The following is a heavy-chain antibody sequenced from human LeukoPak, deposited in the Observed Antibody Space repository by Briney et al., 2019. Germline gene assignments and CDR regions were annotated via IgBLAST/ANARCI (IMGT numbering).Heavy chain of an antibody. CDR3: ARDYTGGWNDY. CDR1: GFTFREHW. D-gene: IGHD7-27*01. CDR2: IKEDGSEK. Sequence: PGGSLGLSCAATGFTFREHWMSWVRQAIGKGLECVAKIKEDGSEKHYVDSVKGRFTISRDNAKNSLYLQMNSLRADDTAVYYCARDYTGGWNDYWGQGTLVTVSS. J-gene: IGHJ4*02. V-gene: IGHV3-7*01.